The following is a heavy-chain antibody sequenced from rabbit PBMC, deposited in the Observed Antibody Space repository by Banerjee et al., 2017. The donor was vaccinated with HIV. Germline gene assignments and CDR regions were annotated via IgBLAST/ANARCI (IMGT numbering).Heavy chain of an antibody. V-gene: IGHV1S45*01. D-gene: IGHD2-1*01. CDR1: GFSFSNKYV. CDR2: IYNGDGST. Sequence: QEQLVESGGGLVKPEGSLTLTCTASGFSFSNKYVMCWVRQAPGKGLEWIACIYNGDGSTYYASWVNGRFTISKTSSTTVTLQMTSLTAADTATYFCARFDFYEYYLDLWGPGTLVTVS. J-gene: IGHJ4*01. CDR3: ARFDFYEYYLDL.